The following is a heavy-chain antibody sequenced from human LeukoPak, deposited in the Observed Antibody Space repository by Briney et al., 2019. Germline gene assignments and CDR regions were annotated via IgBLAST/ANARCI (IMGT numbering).Heavy chain of an antibody. J-gene: IGHJ6*03. CDR3: AREGSGGFSYYYYYMDV. CDR1: GGSISSSNW. Sequence: SETLSLTCAVSGGSISSSNWWSWVRQPPGKGLEWIGEIYHSGSTNYNPSLKSRVTISVDKSKNQFSLKLSSVTAADTAVYYCAREGSGGFSYYYYYMDVWGKGTTVTVSS. CDR2: IYHSGST. D-gene: IGHD2-15*01. V-gene: IGHV4-4*02.